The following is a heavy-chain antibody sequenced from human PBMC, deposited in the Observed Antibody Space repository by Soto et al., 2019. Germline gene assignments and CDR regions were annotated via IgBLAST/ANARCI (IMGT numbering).Heavy chain of an antibody. Sequence: SVEVSCKASGGTFSSCAISWVRRAPGQGLEWMGGIIPIFGTANYAQKFQGRVTITADESTSTAYMELSSLRSEDTAVYYCARMSPQARYYYGMDVWGQGTTVTVSS. CDR3: ARMSPQARYYYGMDV. CDR1: GGTFSSCA. CDR2: IIPIFGTA. V-gene: IGHV1-69*13. J-gene: IGHJ6*02.